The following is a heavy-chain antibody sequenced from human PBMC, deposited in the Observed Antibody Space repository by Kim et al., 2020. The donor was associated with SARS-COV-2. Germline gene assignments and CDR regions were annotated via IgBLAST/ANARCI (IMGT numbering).Heavy chain of an antibody. V-gene: IGHV3-23*01. D-gene: IGHD3-10*01. CDR3: AKDLAYYYGSGGGGLDY. J-gene: IGHJ4*02. CDR1: GFTFSSYA. Sequence: GGSLRLSCAASGFTFSSYAMSWVRQAPGNGLAWVSAISGSGGSTYYADSVKGRFTISRDNSKNTLYLQMNSLRAEDTAVCYCAKDLAYYYGSGGGGLDYWGQGTLVTVSS. CDR2: ISGSGGST.